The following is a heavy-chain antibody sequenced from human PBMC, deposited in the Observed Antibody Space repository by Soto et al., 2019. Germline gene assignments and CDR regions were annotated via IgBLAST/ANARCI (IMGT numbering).Heavy chain of an antibody. CDR3: AKDRRAGGNSAFYFDF. D-gene: IGHD3-16*01. V-gene: IGHV3-23*01. CDR2: ISATGGGT. Sequence: GGSLRLSCAASGFKFSNYAMSWVRQAPGKGLEWVSLISATGGGTYYADSVKGRFTISRDNSHNTLYLQVHSLTAEDTAVYYCAKDRRAGGNSAFYFDFWGQGAKVTVYS. CDR1: GFKFSNYA. J-gene: IGHJ4*02.